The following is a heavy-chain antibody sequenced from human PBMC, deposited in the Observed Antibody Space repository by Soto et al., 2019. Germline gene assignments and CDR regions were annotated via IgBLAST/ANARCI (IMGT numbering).Heavy chain of an antibody. CDR2: ISGNGYNT. J-gene: IGHJ4*02. CDR1: GISNYA. V-gene: IGHV3-23*01. CDR3: AKGGILGSYHFDY. Sequence: EVHLLESGGDLVQPGGSLRLSCAASGISNYAMSWVRQAPGQGLEWGSAISGNGYNTFYADSVKGRFTIVRDHTKNTVSLQINSLRAEDTAEYYCAKGGILGSYHFDYWGQGTLVTVSS. D-gene: IGHD3-16*02.